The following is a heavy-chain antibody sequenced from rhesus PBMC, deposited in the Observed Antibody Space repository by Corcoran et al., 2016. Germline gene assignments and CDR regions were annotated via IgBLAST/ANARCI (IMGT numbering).Heavy chain of an antibody. CDR2: INGNSGDT. CDR1: GGSFSSYW. J-gene: IGHJ4*01. Sequence: QVQLQESGPGLVKPSETLSLTCAVSGGSFSSYWWSWIRPPPGKGLEWIGEINGNSGDTNYNPSLKSRVTISTDASKNQFSLKLSSVTAADTAVYYCARWGRWGQGVLVTVSS. CDR3: ARWGR. V-gene: IGHV4-80*01.